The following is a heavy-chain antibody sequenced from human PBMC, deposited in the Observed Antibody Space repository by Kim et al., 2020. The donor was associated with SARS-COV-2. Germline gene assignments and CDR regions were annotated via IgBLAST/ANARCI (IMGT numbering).Heavy chain of an antibody. Sequence: SETLSLTCAVYGGSFSGYYWSWIRQPPGKGLEWIGEINHSGSTNYNPSLKSRVTISVDTSKNQFSLKLSSVTAADTAVYYCARGLYGGNSVGFDYWGQGTLVTVSS. CDR2: INHSGST. J-gene: IGHJ4*02. CDR1: GGSFSGYY. CDR3: ARGLYGGNSVGFDY. V-gene: IGHV4-34*01. D-gene: IGHD4-17*01.